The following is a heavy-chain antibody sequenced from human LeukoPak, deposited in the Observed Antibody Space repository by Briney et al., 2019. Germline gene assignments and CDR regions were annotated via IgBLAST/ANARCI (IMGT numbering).Heavy chain of an antibody. CDR2: INPNGTTT. CDR1: GFTFSGYW. J-gene: IGHJ5*02. D-gene: IGHD3-22*01. V-gene: IGHV3-74*03. CDR3: ARVPYYYDSSGYS. Sequence: GGSLRLSCAASGFTFSGYWMHWVRHAPGKGLVWVSRINPNGTTTTYADSVRGRFNISRDNARNTLYLQMDSLRAEDTAVYYCARVPYYYDSSGYSWGQGTLVTVSS.